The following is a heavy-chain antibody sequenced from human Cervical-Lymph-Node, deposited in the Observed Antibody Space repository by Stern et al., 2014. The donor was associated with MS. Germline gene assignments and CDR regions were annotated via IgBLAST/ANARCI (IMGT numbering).Heavy chain of an antibody. CDR3: AKDQQPVVVMSPFQH. Sequence: EVQLLESGGGLVQPGGSLRLSCAATGFTFSSYAMNWVRQAPGQGLEWVSVISDNADTTYYADAVKGWFSISRDNSKTTLYLQMISLRAEDTAVYYCAKDQQPVVVMSPFQHWGQGTLVTVSS. CDR1: GFTFSSYA. CDR2: ISDNADTT. D-gene: IGHD3-22*01. V-gene: IGHV3-23*01. J-gene: IGHJ1*01.